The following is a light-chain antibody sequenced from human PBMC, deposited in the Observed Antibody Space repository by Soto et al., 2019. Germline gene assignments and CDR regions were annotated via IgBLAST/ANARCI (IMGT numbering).Light chain of an antibody. CDR3: CSYAGVGTYYV. Sequence: QSALTQPASVSGSPGQSITISCTGTSSDIGSYNLVSWYQQHPGKAPKLMIYEVSKRPSGVSNRFSGSKSGNTASLTISGLQAEDEADYYCCSYAGVGTYYVFGTGTKLTVL. J-gene: IGLJ1*01. CDR2: EVS. V-gene: IGLV2-23*02. CDR1: SSDIGSYNL.